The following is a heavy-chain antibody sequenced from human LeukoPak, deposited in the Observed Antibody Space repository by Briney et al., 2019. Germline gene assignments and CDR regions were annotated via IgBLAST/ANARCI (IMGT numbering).Heavy chain of an antibody. CDR2: IYSGGST. CDR3: ARDRASKYCSGGSCYPNHFDY. D-gene: IGHD2-15*01. CDR1: GFTVSSNF. V-gene: IGHV3-53*01. Sequence: PGGSLRLSCAASGFTVSSNFMNWVRQAPGKGLEWVSIIYSGGSTSYADSVKGRFTISRDNAKNSLYLQMNSLRAEDTAVYYCARDRASKYCSGGSCYPNHFDYWGQGTLVTVSS. J-gene: IGHJ4*02.